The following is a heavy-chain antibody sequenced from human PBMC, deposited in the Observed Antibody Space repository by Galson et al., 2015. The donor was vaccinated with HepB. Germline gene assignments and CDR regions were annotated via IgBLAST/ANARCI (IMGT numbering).Heavy chain of an antibody. CDR3: AKGDHDYGDYSLDS. J-gene: IGHJ4*02. D-gene: IGHD4-17*01. CDR2: IRYDGSDK. Sequence: SLRLSCAASRFTFSTYGMHWVRQAPGKGLEWVAVIRYDGSDKDYADSVKGRFTISRDNSKNTLYLQMNSLRAEDTAMYYCAKGDHDYGDYSLDSWGQGTLVTVSS. V-gene: IGHV3-33*06. CDR1: RFTFSTYG.